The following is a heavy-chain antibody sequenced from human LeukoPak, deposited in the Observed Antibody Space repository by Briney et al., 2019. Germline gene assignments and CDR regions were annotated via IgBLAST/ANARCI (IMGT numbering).Heavy chain of an antibody. CDR2: VNTNGGST. CDR3: VREGDYTFDY. Sequence: PGGSLRLSCAASGFTFSNYAMNWVRQAPGKGLEWVSTVNTNGGSTYYAASVKGRFTISRDNSKNTLYLQMNSLTAEDTAVYYCVREGDYTFDYWGLGTLVTVSS. V-gene: IGHV3-23*01. J-gene: IGHJ4*02. CDR1: GFTFSNYA. D-gene: IGHD3-3*01.